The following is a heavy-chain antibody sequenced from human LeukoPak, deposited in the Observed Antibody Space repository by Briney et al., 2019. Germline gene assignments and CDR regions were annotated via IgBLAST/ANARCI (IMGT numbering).Heavy chain of an antibody. CDR1: GFSLSGNA. Sequence: GALRLSCAASGFSLSGNAVSWVRQASGKRPEWVAGIGPDDATFYPASVRGRFTISRDTSQNTMYLQMNSLRAEDTALYYCAKGNLQLGQDACDIWGQGTMVTVSS. J-gene: IGHJ3*02. V-gene: IGHV3-23*01. D-gene: IGHD5-18*01. CDR2: IGPDDAT. CDR3: AKGNLQLGQDACDI.